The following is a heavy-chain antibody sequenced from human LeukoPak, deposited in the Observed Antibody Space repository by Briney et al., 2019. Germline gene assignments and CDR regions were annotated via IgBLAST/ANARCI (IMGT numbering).Heavy chain of an antibody. CDR2: INHSGST. CDR1: GGSFSGYY. V-gene: IGHV4-34*01. D-gene: IGHD1-26*01. J-gene: IGHJ4*02. Sequence: PSETLSLTCAVYGGSFSGYYWSWIRQPPGKGLEWIGDINHSGSTNYNPSLKSRVTISVDTSKNKFSMKLSSVTAADTAVYYCARGPGVVGAALWGQGTLVTVSS. CDR3: ARGPGVVGAAL.